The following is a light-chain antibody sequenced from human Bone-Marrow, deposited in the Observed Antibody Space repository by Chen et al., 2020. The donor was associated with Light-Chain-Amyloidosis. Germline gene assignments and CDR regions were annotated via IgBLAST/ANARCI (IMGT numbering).Light chain of an antibody. V-gene: IGKV1-12*01. J-gene: IGKJ1*01. Sequence: DIQMTQSPSSVSASIGARVTITCRASQDVASGVACYQQKPGRAPQLLMYATSFLQSGVSLRFSGCGSGSDFSLTITSLHPEDLAVDYCQEASTYPPWTFGQGTKVEIK. CDR3: QEASTYPPWT. CDR1: QDVASG. CDR2: ATS.